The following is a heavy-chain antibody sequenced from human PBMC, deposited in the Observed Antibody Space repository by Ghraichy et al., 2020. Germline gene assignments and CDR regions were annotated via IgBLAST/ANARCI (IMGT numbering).Heavy chain of an antibody. V-gene: IGHV4-59*01. CDR1: GGSINNYY. D-gene: IGHD6-13*01. J-gene: IGHJ4*02. Sequence: SETLSLTCNVSGGSINNYYWSWIRQPPGKGLEWIGYIYYSGTTNYNPSLESRVTISVDTSKNQFSLKLSSMTAADTAVYYCARSSRGAAAGFDYWGQGTLVTVSS. CDR3: ARSSRGAAAGFDY. CDR2: IYYSGTT.